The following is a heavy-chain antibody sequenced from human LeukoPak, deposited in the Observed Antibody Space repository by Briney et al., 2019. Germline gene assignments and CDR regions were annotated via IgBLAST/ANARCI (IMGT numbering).Heavy chain of an antibody. CDR1: GFTFSSYA. CDR3: VKEVATIGVPVFDY. D-gene: IGHD2-15*01. V-gene: IGHV3-23*01. J-gene: IGHJ4*02. CDR2: IPDSGGGT. Sequence: GGSLRLSCAASGFTFSSYAMNWVRQAPGKGVEWVSGIPDSGGGTYYTDSVKGRFTISRDNSKNTLYLQMDSLRGEDTAVYYCVKEVATIGVPVFDYWGQGTLVTVSS.